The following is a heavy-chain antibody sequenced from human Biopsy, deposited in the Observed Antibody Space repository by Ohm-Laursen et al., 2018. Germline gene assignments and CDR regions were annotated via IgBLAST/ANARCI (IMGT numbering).Heavy chain of an antibody. CDR1: GSSLTEFS. V-gene: IGHV1-24*01. CDR2: FDAEDGET. J-gene: IGHJ4*02. CDR3: ATAPLLVAASFDS. D-gene: IGHD2-15*01. Sequence: GASVTVSCKVSGSSLTEFSMHWVRQTPGHGPQWMGGFDAEDGETLQSQHFLGKVTMTAYTSRNTTLMELSSLTSDDTAVYYCATAPLLVAASFDSWGQGTLVTVSS.